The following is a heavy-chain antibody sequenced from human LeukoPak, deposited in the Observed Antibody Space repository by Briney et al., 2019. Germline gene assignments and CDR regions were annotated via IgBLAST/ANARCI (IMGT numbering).Heavy chain of an antibody. CDR3: ARGQDAYSPPQDL. V-gene: IGHV1-2*02. Sequence: ASVKVSCKASGYSFTGFFIHWVRLTPGQGLEWMGCINPSTGVTKFPQRFQGRVTKTRDTSITTAYLELNTLTSDDTAVYYCARGQDAYSPPQDLWGQGTLVSVSS. CDR2: INPSTGVT. D-gene: IGHD5-24*01. J-gene: IGHJ5*02. CDR1: GYSFTGFF.